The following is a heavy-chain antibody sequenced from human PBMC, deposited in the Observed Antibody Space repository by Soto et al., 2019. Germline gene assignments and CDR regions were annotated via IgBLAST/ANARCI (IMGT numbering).Heavy chain of an antibody. CDR3: ARAGYCSGGSCYSGYYYGMDV. CDR1: GYSFTSYW. V-gene: IGHV5-51*01. CDR2: IYPGDSDT. J-gene: IGHJ6*02. D-gene: IGHD2-15*01. Sequence: PGESLKISCKGSGYSFTSYWIGWVRQMPGKGLEGRGIIYPGDSDTRYSPSFQGQVTISADKSISTAYLQWSSLKASDTAMYYCARAGYCSGGSCYSGYYYGMDVWDQGPTVTASS.